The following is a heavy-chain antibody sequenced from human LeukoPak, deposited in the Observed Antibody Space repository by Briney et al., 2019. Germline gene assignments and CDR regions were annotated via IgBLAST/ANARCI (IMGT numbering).Heavy chain of an antibody. Sequence: GGSLRLSCEASGFTFSSYSMSWVRQAPGKGLEWVSAISGGGSAFYGDSVKGRFTISRDNSKNTLYLQMNSLRAEDTAVYYCAKDHVAYYYDSSGYLDYWGQGTLVTVSS. CDR2: ISGGGSA. V-gene: IGHV3-23*01. D-gene: IGHD3-22*01. CDR1: GFTFSSYS. J-gene: IGHJ4*02. CDR3: AKDHVAYYYDSSGYLDY.